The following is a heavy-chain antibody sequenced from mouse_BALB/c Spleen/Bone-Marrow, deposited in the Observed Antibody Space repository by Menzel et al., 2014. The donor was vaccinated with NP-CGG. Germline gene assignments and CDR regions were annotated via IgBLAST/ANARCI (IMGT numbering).Heavy chain of an antibody. J-gene: IGHJ4*01. CDR1: GFNIKDTY. Sequence: VQLQQSGAELVKPGASVKLSCTASGFNIKDTYMHWVKQRPEQGLEWIGRXDPANGYTKFDPKFQGKATITADTSSNTAYLQLSSLTSEDTVVYYCARGTTXXXXXXXDXXGXGTSVTVSS. D-gene: IGHD1-1*01. CDR2: XDPANGYT. V-gene: IGHV14-3*02. CDR3: ARGTTXXXXXXXDX.